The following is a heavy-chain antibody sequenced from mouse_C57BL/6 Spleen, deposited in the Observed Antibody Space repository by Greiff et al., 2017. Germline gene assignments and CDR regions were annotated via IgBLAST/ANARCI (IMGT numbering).Heavy chain of an antibody. CDR3: ARGGQRRPLAY. Sequence: QVQLQQSGAELVKPGASVKMSCKASGYTFTSYWITWVKQRPGQGLEWIGDIYPGSGSTNYNEKFKSKATLTVDTSSSTAYMQLSSLTSEDSAVYYCARGGQRRPLAYWGQGSLVTVSA. J-gene: IGHJ3*01. CDR1: GYTFTSYW. D-gene: IGHD3-3*01. V-gene: IGHV1-55*01. CDR2: IYPGSGST.